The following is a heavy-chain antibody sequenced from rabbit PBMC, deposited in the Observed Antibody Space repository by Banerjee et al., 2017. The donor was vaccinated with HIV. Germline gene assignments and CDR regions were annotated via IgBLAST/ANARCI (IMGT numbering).Heavy chain of an antibody. Sequence: QEQLEESGGDLVKPEGSLKLSCKASGIDFSSNAMCWVRQAPGKGLEWIACIGSGSGNTGYATWAKGRFTISKSSSTTVTLQMTSLTAADTATYFCARTHYSGASYFWLWGPGTLVTVS. D-gene: IGHD8-1*01. V-gene: IGHV1S45*01. J-gene: IGHJ4*01. CDR3: ARTHYSGASYFWL. CDR1: GIDFSSNA. CDR2: IGSGSGNT.